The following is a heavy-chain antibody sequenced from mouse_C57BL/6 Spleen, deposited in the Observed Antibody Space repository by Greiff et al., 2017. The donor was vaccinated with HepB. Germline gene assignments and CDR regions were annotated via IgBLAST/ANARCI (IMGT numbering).Heavy chain of an antibody. D-gene: IGHD1-1*01. V-gene: IGHV1-15*01. CDR1: GYTFTDYE. Sequence: VQLQQSGAELVRPGASVTLSCKASGYTFTDYEMHWVKQTPVHGLEWIGAIDPETGGTAYNQKFKGKAILTADKSSSTAYMELRSLTSEDSAVYYCTRWASHYGSSYWYFDVWGTGTTVTVSS. J-gene: IGHJ1*03. CDR3: TRWASHYGSSYWYFDV. CDR2: IDPETGGT.